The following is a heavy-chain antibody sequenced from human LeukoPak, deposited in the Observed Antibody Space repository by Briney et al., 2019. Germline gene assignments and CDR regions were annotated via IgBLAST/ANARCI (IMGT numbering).Heavy chain of an antibody. CDR3: ARAANSLVAATPWFDP. D-gene: IGHD2-15*01. J-gene: IGHJ5*02. CDR1: GYTFTSYD. CDR2: MNPNSGNT. V-gene: IGHV1-8*01. Sequence: ASVKVSCKASGYTFTSYDINWVRQATGQGLEWVGWMNPNSGNTGYAQKFQGRVTMTRNTSISTAYMELSSLRSEDTAVYYCARAANSLVAATPWFDPWGQGTLVTVSS.